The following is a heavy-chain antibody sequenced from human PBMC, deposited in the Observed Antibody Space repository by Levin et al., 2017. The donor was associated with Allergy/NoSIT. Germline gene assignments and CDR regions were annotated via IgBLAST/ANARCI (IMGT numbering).Heavy chain of an antibody. D-gene: IGHD4-11*01. CDR1: GFTFSSYN. Sequence: GGSLRLSCEASGFTFSSYNMNWVRQAPGKGLEWVSFISKDGNHIAYADSVKGRFTMSRDNAKNSLYLQMDGLKDGDTAMYYCARHLSTGTTRWFDPWGQGTLVTVSS. V-gene: IGHV3-21*06. CDR3: ARHLSTGTTRWFDP. J-gene: IGHJ5*02. CDR2: ISKDGNHI.